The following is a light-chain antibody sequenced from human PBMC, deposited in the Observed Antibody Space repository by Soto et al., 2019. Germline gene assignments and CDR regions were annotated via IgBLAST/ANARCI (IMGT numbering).Light chain of an antibody. CDR1: QSISRF. CDR2: DVS. CDR3: QQYNSYST. Sequence: DIQMTQSPSTLSASVGDRVTITCRASQSISRFLAWYQQKPGKAPKLLIYDVSSLESGVPSRFSGSGSGTEFTLNISSLQPDDFSTYYCQQYNSYSTFGGGTKVEI. J-gene: IGKJ4*01. V-gene: IGKV1-5*01.